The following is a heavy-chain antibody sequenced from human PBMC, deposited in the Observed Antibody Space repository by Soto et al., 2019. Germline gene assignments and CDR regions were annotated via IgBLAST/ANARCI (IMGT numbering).Heavy chain of an antibody. D-gene: IGHD6-13*01. CDR1: GFTFGSYA. CDR3: AKDLSPPSGSTWYPSWFDP. Sequence: GGSLRLACAASGFTFGSYAMGWVRQAPGKGLEWVSAISGSGGSTYYADSVKGRFTISRDNSKNTLYLQMNSLRAEDTAVYYCAKDLSPPSGSTWYPSWFDPWGQGTLVTVSS. J-gene: IGHJ5*02. CDR2: ISGSGGST. V-gene: IGHV3-23*01.